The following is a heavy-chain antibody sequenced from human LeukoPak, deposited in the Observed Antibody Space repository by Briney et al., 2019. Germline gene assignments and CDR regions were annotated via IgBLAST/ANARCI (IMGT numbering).Heavy chain of an antibody. CDR3: AKVKWKLIGYFDY. CDR1: GFTLSSYW. Sequence: GESLRLSCVASGFTLSSYWTSWVRQAPGKGLEWVSVLTGDGGTYYADSVKGRFTNSRDDSKNTLFLQMNSLRAEDTAVYFCAKVKWKLIGYFDYWGQGTLVTVSS. V-gene: IGHV3-23*01. J-gene: IGHJ4*02. CDR2: LTGDGGT. D-gene: IGHD1-20*01.